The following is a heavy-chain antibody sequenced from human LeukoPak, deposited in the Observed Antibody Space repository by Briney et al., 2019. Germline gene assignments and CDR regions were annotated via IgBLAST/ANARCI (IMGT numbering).Heavy chain of an antibody. CDR3: AKDQREEPRGDFDY. Sequence: GGSLRLSCAASGFTFSSYWMHWVRQAPGKGLVWVSRIISDGSRTSYGGSVTGPFTISRANAKNTLYLQTNSLSAEYTALYHCAKDQREEPRGDFDYWGQGTRVTVSS. J-gene: IGHJ4*02. CDR2: IISDGSRT. D-gene: IGHD3-10*01. CDR1: GFTFSSYW. V-gene: IGHV3-74*01.